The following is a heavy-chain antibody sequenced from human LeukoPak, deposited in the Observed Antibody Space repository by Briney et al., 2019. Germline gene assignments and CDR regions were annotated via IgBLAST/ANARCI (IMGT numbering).Heavy chain of an antibody. CDR3: SREMGGYQLLKNFDL. CDR1: GFTFSDSG. J-gene: IGHJ4*02. CDR2: IQYDGGST. D-gene: IGHD2-2*01. V-gene: IGHV3-30*02. Sequence: GGSLGLSCAASGFTFSDSGMHWVRQPPSKGPEWVAYIQYDGGSTSYADSVKGRFTISRDNSKNTLSLQMNSLRTEDTAVYYCSREMGGYQLLKNFDLWGQGTLVTVSS.